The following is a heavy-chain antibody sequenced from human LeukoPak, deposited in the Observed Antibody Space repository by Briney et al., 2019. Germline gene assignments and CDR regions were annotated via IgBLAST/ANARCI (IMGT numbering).Heavy chain of an antibody. CDR1: GFTFSNFW. D-gene: IGHD3-10*01. Sequence: AGGSLRLSCAASGFTFSNFWMSWVRQTPGKGLEWVANIRQDGGEMYYVDSVKGRFTISRDNSKNTLYLQMNSLRAEDTAVYYCAKDYYDSGNYYKYFDYWGQGTLVTVSS. V-gene: IGHV3-7*05. CDR3: AKDYYDSGNYYKYFDY. J-gene: IGHJ4*02. CDR2: IRQDGGEM.